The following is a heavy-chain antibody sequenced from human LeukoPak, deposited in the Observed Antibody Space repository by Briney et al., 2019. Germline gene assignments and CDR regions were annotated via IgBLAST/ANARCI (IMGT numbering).Heavy chain of an antibody. CDR3: ARGVSNYYDSSGSDY. D-gene: IGHD3-22*01. V-gene: IGHV4-30-2*05. CDR1: GGSVSSDGYY. CDR2: IYHSGST. Sequence: SETLSLTCTVSGGSVSSDGYYWSWIRQPPGKGLEWLGHIYHSGSTHYNSSLKSRVTISVDTSKNQFSLKLSSVTAADTAVYYCARGVSNYYDSSGSDYWGQGTLVTVSS. J-gene: IGHJ4*02.